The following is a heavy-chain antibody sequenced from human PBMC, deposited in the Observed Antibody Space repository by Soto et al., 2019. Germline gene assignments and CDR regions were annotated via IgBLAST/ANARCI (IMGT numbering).Heavy chain of an antibody. CDR2: IYPGDSDT. CDR3: ARLNGGAGLYSAS. CDR1: GYSFTTYW. V-gene: IGHV5-51*01. J-gene: IGHJ5*02. Sequence: GESLKISCEGSGYSFTTYWIGWVRQMPGKGLEWMGMIYPGDSDTRYRPSFQGQVTISADKSISTAYLQWSSLKASDTAMYYFARLNGGAGLYSASWGQGSWVTVS. D-gene: IGHD6-19*01.